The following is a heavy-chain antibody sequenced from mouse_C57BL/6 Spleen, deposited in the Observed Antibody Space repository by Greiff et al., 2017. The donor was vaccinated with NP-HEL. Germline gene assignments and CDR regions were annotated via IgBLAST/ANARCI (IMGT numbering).Heavy chain of an antibody. D-gene: IGHD1-1*01. Sequence: EVQLQQSGPELVKPGASVKMSCKASGYTFTDYSMHWVKQSHGKSLEWIGYINPNNGGTSYNQKFKGKATLTVNKSSSTAYMELRSLTSDDSAVYYCARDPLYYGSSYFDYWGTGTTLTVSS. J-gene: IGHJ2*01. CDR1: GYTFTDYS. CDR3: ARDPLYYGSSYFDY. CDR2: INPNNGGT. V-gene: IGHV1-22*01.